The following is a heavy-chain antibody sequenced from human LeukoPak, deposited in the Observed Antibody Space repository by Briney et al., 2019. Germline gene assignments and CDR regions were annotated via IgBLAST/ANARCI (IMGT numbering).Heavy chain of an antibody. Sequence: GRSLRLSCAASGFTFDDYAVHWVRQDPGKGMGWVTGISWNSGSIGYADSVKGRFTISRDNAKNSLYLQMNSLRAEDTALYYCAKGITIFGVVIGLLDYWGQGTLVTVSS. CDR2: ISWNSGSI. V-gene: IGHV3-9*01. D-gene: IGHD3-3*01. CDR3: AKGITIFGVVIGLLDY. CDR1: GFTFDDYA. J-gene: IGHJ4*02.